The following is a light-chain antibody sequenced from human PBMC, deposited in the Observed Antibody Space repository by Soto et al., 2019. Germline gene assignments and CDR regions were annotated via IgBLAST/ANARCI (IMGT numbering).Light chain of an antibody. V-gene: IGLV2-14*01. CDR3: SSYTSSTPYV. J-gene: IGLJ1*01. CDR2: EVS. CDR1: SSDVGGYNY. Sequence: QSVLTQPASVSGSPGQSITISCTGTSSDVGGYNYVSWYQQHPGKAPKLMIYEVSNRPSGVSNRFSGSKSGNTASLTISGLQAEDEADYYCSSYTSSTPYVFGTATKVTV.